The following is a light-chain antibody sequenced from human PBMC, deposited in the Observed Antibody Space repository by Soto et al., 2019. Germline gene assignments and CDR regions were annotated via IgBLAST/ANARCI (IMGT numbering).Light chain of an antibody. J-gene: IGKJ5*01. CDR2: DAS. V-gene: IGKV3-11*01. CDR1: QSVDNF. Sequence: DIVLTQSPSTLSSSPGERVTLSCRASQSVDNFLAWYQQKPGQPPRLLIYDASTRAAGIPARFSGSGSGTDFTPIISSLEHEDLAIYFCHQHKKWPPITFGQGTRLE. CDR3: HQHKKWPPIT.